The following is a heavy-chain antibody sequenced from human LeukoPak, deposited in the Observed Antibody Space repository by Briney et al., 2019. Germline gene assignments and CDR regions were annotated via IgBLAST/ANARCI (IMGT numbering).Heavy chain of an antibody. CDR3: ARGPIAAAGRYYYYYMDV. CDR2: ISSSSSTI. J-gene: IGHJ6*03. D-gene: IGHD6-13*01. Sequence: GGSLRLSCAASGFTFSSYSMNWVRQAPGKGLEWVSYISSSSSTIYYADSVKGRFTISRDNAKNSPYLQMNSLRAEDTAVYYCARGPIAAAGRYYYYYMDVWGKGTTVTVSS. CDR1: GFTFSSYS. V-gene: IGHV3-48*04.